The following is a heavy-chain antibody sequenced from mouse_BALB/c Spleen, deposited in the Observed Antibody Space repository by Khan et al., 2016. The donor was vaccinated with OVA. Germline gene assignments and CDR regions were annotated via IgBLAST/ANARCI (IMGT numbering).Heavy chain of an antibody. Sequence: QVQLKESGPGLVAPSQSLSITCTVSGFSLTSYGVHWVRQPPGKGLEWLGVIWTGGSTNYNSALMSRLSISKDNSKSQVFLKMNSLQTDDTAMYYCARYYGNYGWDFDVGGAGTTVTVSS. CDR3: ARYYGNYGWDFDV. CDR2: IWTGGST. V-gene: IGHV2-9*02. D-gene: IGHD2-1*01. J-gene: IGHJ1*01. CDR1: GFSLTSYG.